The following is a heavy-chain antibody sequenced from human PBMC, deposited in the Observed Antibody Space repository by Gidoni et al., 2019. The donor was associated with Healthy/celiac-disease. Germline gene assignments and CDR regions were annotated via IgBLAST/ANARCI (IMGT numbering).Heavy chain of an antibody. J-gene: IGHJ6*03. CDR2: IKQDGSEK. V-gene: IGHV3-7*03. CDR1: GFTFSSYW. D-gene: IGHD6-19*01. Sequence: EVQLVESGGGLVQPGGSLRLSCAASGFTFSSYWMTWVRQAPGKGLEWVANIKQDGSEKYYVDSVKGRFTISRDNAKNSLYLQMNSLRAEDTAVYYCAGGSGWYYYYMDVWGKGTTVTVSS. CDR3: AGGSGWYYYYMDV.